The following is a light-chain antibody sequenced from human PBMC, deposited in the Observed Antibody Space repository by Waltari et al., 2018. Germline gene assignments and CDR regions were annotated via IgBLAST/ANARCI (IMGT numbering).Light chain of an antibody. J-gene: IGLJ3*02. Sequence: SYVLTQPPSVSVAPGNTATIAFRGNTLERKSVHWYQQKPGQTPVAVIYYDTERPSGISERFSGSNSGNTATLTISRVEAGDEADYYCQVWDSDSDHPVFGGGTKLTVL. CDR3: QVWDSDSDHPV. CDR1: TLERKS. CDR2: YDT. V-gene: IGLV3-21*04.